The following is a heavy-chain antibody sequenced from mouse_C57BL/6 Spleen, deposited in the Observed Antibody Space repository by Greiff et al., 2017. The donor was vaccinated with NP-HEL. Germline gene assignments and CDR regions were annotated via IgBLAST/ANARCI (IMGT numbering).Heavy chain of an antibody. CDR1: GYTFTSYW. V-gene: IGHV1-52*01. J-gene: IGHJ2*01. CDR2: IDPSDSET. Sequence: VQLQQSGAELVRPGSSVKLSCKASGYTFTSYWMHWVKQRPIQGLEWIGNIDPSDSETHYNQKFKDKATLTVDKSSSTAYMQLSSLTSEDSAVYYCALITTVVAKDYWGQGTTLTVSS. CDR3: ALITTVVAKDY. D-gene: IGHD1-1*01.